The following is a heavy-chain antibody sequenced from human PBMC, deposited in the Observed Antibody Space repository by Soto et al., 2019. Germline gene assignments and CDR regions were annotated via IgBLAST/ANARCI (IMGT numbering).Heavy chain of an antibody. V-gene: IGHV4-34*01. CDR2: INDRGSI. J-gene: IGHJ2*01. Sequence: QVQLQQWGAGPLRPLETLSLTCGVSGGSFSGYYWAWIRQSPGKGLEWIGEINDRGSINYNPSLKSRVSISVDTSKKHYSLNLRSVTAADTAVYYCARESPDILTGPPWVWYFDLWGRGTLVTVSS. D-gene: IGHD3-9*01. CDR1: GGSFSGYY. CDR3: ARESPDILTGPPWVWYFDL.